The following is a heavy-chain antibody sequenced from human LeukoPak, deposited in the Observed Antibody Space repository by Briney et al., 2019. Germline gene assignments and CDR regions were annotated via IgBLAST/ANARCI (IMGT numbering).Heavy chain of an antibody. D-gene: IGHD3-22*01. CDR1: GFTFNSYS. J-gene: IGHJ4*02. CDR3: AKVATRYYYDSSGYSHLDY. CDR2: ISDDETYK. V-gene: IGHV3-30-3*01. Sequence: SGGSLRLSCAASGFTFNSYSMHWVRQAPGKGLEWVTAISDDETYKFYADSVKGRFTISRDNSKNTLYLQMNSLRAEDTAVYYCAKVATRYYYDSSGYSHLDYWGQGTLVTVSS.